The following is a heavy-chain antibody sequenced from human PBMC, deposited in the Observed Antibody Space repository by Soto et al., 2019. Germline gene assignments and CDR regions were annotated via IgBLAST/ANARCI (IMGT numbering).Heavy chain of an antibody. Sequence: QVQLVQSGGGVVQPGKSLRLSCAASGFIFNRYAFHWVRQAPGKGLEWVAQISYDGSSQYYGDSVKGPFTISRDNSNNPLFLHISSLRPEDTAVYYCARDPHAGLADYWGQGTLVTVSS. J-gene: IGHJ4*02. D-gene: IGHD6-13*01. CDR1: GFIFNRYA. CDR3: ARDPHAGLADY. V-gene: IGHV3-30*15. CDR2: ISYDGSSQ.